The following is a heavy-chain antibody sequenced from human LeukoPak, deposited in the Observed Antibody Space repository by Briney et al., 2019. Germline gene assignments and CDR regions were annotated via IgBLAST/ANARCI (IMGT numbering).Heavy chain of an antibody. J-gene: IGHJ4*02. CDR2: IFTSGST. CDR1: GDSISSGFYY. CDR3: ARTRPRRYSSGWWKGGFDY. Sequence: PSETLSLTCTVSGDSISSGFYYWSWIRQPAGKGLEWIGRIFTSGSTNYNPSLKSRVTISIDTSKNQFSLKLSSVTAADTAVYYCARTRPRRYSSGWWKGGFDYWGQGTLVTVSS. V-gene: IGHV4-61*02. D-gene: IGHD6-19*01.